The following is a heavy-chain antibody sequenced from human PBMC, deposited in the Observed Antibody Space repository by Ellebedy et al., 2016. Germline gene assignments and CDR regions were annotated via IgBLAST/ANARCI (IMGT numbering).Heavy chain of an antibody. CDR3: ARSPFYCSTTNCPGGYFRFDY. Sequence: SETLSLTCTVSADSISSGGYYWSWIRQLPGKGLEWIGYLYYSGSTYYNPSLNSRVTISVDTSNNQFPLKLSSVTAADTAVYYCARSPFYCSTTNCPGGYFRFDYWGQGTLVTVSS. V-gene: IGHV4-31*03. CDR1: ADSISSGGYY. J-gene: IGHJ4*02. D-gene: IGHD2-2*01. CDR2: LYYSGST.